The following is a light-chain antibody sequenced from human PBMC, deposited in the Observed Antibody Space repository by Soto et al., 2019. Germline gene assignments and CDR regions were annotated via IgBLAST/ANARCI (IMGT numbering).Light chain of an antibody. CDR3: QQYNNWPPLT. Sequence: EIVMTQSPATLSVSPGERATLSCRASQSVSSNLAWNQQKPGQAPRLLIYGASTGATGIPARFSGSGSGTEFTLTISSLQSEDFAVYYCQQYNNWPPLTFGGGTKVEIK. J-gene: IGKJ4*01. V-gene: IGKV3-15*01. CDR2: GAS. CDR1: QSVSSN.